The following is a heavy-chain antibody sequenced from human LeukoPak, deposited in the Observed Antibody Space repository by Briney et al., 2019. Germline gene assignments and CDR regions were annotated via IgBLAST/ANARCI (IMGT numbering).Heavy chain of an antibody. D-gene: IGHD3-10*01. CDR1: GFTFSNAW. CDR2: IKSKTDGGTT. V-gene: IGHV3-15*01. Sequence: GGSLRLSCAACGFTFSNAWMSWVRQAPGKGLQWVGRIKSKTDGGTTDYAAPVKGRFTISRDDSKNTLYVQMNSLKTEDTAVYYCTTGPYDYGSGTYYHWGQGTLVTVSS. CDR3: TTGPYDYGSGTYYH. J-gene: IGHJ4*02.